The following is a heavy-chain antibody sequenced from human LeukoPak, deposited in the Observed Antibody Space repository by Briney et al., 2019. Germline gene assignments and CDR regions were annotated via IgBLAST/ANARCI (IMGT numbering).Heavy chain of an antibody. D-gene: IGHD6-19*01. CDR3: ATVWSLFSSGWYDGVDY. CDR2: FDPEDGET. Sequence: GASVKVSCKVSGYTLTELSMHWVRQAPGKGLEWMGGFDPEDGETIYAQKFQGRVTMTEDTSTDTAYMELSCLRSEDTAVYYCATVWSLFSSGWYDGVDYWGQGTLVTVSS. CDR1: GYTLTELS. J-gene: IGHJ4*02. V-gene: IGHV1-24*01.